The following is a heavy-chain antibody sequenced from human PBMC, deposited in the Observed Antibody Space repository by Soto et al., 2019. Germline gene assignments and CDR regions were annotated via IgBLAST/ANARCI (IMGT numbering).Heavy chain of an antibody. CDR3: AKFFVETGGSSGWPWAFNY. D-gene: IGHD6-19*01. V-gene: IGHV3-23*01. CDR2: ISGSGGTT. Sequence: EVQLLESGGGLVQPGRSLRLSCAASGFTFSSYAMSWVRQAPGKVLEWVSAISGSGGTTYYADSVKGRFTISRDHSKKQLVPQINTLRTDDTAFYYYAKFFVETGGSSGWPWAFNYWGKGTIVTVSS. CDR1: GFTFSSYA. J-gene: IGHJ4*02.